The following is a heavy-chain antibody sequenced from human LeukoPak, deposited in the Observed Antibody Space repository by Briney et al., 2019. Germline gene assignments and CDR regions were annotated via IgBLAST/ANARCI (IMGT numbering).Heavy chain of an antibody. CDR1: GYTFTSYG. CDR3: ARGGPGWDSSSWYNY. V-gene: IGHV1-18*01. CDR2: ISAYNGNR. Sequence: ASVKVSCKTSGYTFTSYGIIWVRQAPGQGLEWMGWISAYNGNRNYAQKLLGRVTMTTDTSTSTAYMELRSLRSDDTAVYYCARGGPGWDSSSWYNYWGQGTLVTVSS. J-gene: IGHJ4*02. D-gene: IGHD6-13*01.